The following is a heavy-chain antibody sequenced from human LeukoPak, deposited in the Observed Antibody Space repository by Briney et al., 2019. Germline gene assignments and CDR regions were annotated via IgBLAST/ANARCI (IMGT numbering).Heavy chain of an antibody. V-gene: IGHV3-30-3*01. CDR3: ARESLPIFRHFDY. J-gene: IGHJ4*02. D-gene: IGHD3-9*01. CDR2: ISYDGGTK. CDR1: GFSFSDYT. Sequence: PGTSLRLSCAASGFSFSDYTMHWVRQAPGKGLEWAAVISYDGGTKYYADSVKGRFTISRDNSKNTLYLQMNSLRAEDTAVYYCARESLPIFRHFDYWGQGTLVTVSS.